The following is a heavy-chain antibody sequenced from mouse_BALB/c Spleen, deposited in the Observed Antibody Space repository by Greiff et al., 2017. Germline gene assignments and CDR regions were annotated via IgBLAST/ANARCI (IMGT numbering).Heavy chain of an antibody. CDR1: GFTFTDYY. Sequence: VQLKESGGGLVQPGGSLRLSCATSGFTFTDYYMSWVRQPPGKALEWLGFIRNKANGYTTEYSASVKGRFTISRDNSQSILYLQMNTLRAEDSATYYCARDHFDYWGQGTTLTVSS. V-gene: IGHV7-3*02. CDR2: IRNKANGYTT. CDR3: ARDHFDY. J-gene: IGHJ2*01.